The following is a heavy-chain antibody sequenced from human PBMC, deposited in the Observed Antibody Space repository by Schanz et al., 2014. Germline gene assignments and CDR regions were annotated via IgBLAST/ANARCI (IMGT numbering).Heavy chain of an antibody. CDR2: INPNSGGT. J-gene: IGHJ4*02. CDR3: ARDRDQWDGNFCDF. CDR1: GYTFTGYY. Sequence: QVQLLQSGAEVKKPGASVKVSCKASGYTFTGYYMHWVRQAPGQGLEWMGRINPNSGGTNYAQKFQGRVTMTTDTSTSTVYMELRSLRSDDTAVYYCARDRDQWDGNFCDFWGQGTLVTVSS. V-gene: IGHV1-2*02. D-gene: IGHD1-26*01.